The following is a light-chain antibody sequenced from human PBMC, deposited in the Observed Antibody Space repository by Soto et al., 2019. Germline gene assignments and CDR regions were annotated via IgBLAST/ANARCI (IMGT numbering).Light chain of an antibody. J-gene: IGKJ1*01. V-gene: IGKV3-20*01. Sequence: EIVLTQSPGTLSLSPGERVILSCRASQSVSSNYLAWYQQKPGQAPRLLIYDASSRATGIPDRFSGSGSGTDFTLTISRLEPEDFAVYYCQQHGRSPPWTFGQGTKVEIK. CDR1: QSVSSNY. CDR2: DAS. CDR3: QQHGRSPPWT.